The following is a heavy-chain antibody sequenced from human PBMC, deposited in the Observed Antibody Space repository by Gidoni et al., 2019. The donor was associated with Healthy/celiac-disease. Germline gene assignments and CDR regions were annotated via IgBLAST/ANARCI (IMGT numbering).Heavy chain of an antibody. CDR2: INHGGST. CDR1: GGSFSGSY. CDR3: ARARPPSGWSRYWYFDL. D-gene: IGHD6-19*01. J-gene: IGHJ2*01. Sequence: QLQLQQWGAGLLKPSETLSLTCAVYGGSFSGSYGSWIRQPPGKGLGWIGEINHGGSTHYHPCLKSRVTISVAASKNQFSLKRSSVTAADTAVYYCARARPPSGWSRYWYFDLWGRGTLVTVSS. V-gene: IGHV4-34*01.